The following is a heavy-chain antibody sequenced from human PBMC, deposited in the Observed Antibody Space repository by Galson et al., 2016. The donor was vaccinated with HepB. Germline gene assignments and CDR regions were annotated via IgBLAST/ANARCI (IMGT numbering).Heavy chain of an antibody. D-gene: IGHD1-1*01. J-gene: IGHJ4*02. CDR3: ARGPPTGTETDLAY. V-gene: IGHV4-34*01. Sequence: EPLSLTCAVHGGSFSDYFWSWIRQPPGKGLEWIGEVSHSGTTNYNPSLKSRVTISVDTSKNQFSLKPTSVTAADTAVYYCARGPPTGTETDLAYWGQGTLVTVSS. CDR1: GGSFSDYF. CDR2: VSHSGTT.